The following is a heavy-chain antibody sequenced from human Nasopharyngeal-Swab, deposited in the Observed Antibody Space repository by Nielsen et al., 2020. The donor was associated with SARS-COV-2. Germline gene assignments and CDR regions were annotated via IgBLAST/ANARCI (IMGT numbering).Heavy chain of an antibody. V-gene: IGHV3-7*03. Sequence: GESLKISCAASGVTFSSYWMSWVRQAPGKGLEWVANIKQDGSEKYYVDSVKGRFTISRDNAKNSLYLQMNSLRAEDTAVYYCARVPATVWSDAFDIWGQGTMVTVSS. CDR1: GVTFSSYW. CDR2: IKQDGSEK. CDR3: ARVPATVWSDAFDI. D-gene: IGHD3-10*01. J-gene: IGHJ3*02.